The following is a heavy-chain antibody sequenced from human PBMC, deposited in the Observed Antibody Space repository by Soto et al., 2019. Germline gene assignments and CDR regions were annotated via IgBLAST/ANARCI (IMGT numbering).Heavy chain of an antibody. CDR3: ARARITYYDILTGYSYYFDY. D-gene: IGHD3-9*01. J-gene: IGHJ4*02. V-gene: IGHV4-59*01. CDR1: GGSISRYY. CDR2: IYYSGST. Sequence: SETLSLTCTVSGGSISRYYWSWIRQPPGKGLEWIGYIYYSGSTNYNPSLKSRVTISVDTSKNQFSLKLSSVTAADTAVYYCARARITYYDILTGYSYYFDYWGQGTLVTVSS.